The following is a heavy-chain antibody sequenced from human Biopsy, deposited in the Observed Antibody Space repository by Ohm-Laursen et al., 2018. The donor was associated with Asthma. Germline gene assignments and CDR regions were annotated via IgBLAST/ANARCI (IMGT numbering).Heavy chain of an antibody. CDR3: ARDIVATMIGYYYYGMDV. D-gene: IGHD5-12*01. CDR1: GFTFRSYD. V-gene: IGHV3-30-3*01. Sequence: SLRLSCAAAGFTFRSYDMHWVRQAPGKGLEWVALISSNGYNKYYADSVKGRFTISRDNSKNTLYLQMNSLRAEDTAVYYCARDIVATMIGYYYYGMDVWDQGTTVTVSS. J-gene: IGHJ6*02. CDR2: ISSNGYNK.